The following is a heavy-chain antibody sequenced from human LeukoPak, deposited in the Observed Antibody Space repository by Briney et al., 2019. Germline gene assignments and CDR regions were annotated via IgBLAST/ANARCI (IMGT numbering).Heavy chain of an antibody. Sequence: GSLRLSCAASGFTFSNYAMSWVRQAPARGLEWVSSNRGGGETFYADSVKGRFTLSRDDSRNTVYLQLNNLRVEDTAVYYCAKANWVSNADAVWWGQGTLVTVSS. CDR2: NRGGGET. V-gene: IGHV3-23*01. D-gene: IGHD1-1*01. J-gene: IGHJ4*02. CDR3: AKANWVSNADAVW. CDR1: GFTFSNYA.